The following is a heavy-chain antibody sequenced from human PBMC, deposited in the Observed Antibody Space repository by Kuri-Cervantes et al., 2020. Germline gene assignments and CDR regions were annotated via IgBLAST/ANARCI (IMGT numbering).Heavy chain of an antibody. J-gene: IGHJ3*02. Sequence: ASVKVSCKASGYTFTSYAMHWVRQAPGQRLEWMGWINAGNGNTKYSQKFQGRVTITADESTSTAYMELSSLRSEDTAVYYCASPLYDYIWGSYRELDAFDIWGQGTMVTVSS. CDR2: INAGNGNT. D-gene: IGHD3-16*02. CDR3: ASPLYDYIWGSYRELDAFDI. V-gene: IGHV1-3*01. CDR1: GYTFTSYA.